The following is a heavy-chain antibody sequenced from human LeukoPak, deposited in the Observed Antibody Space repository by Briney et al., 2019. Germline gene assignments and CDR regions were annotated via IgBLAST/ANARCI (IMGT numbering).Heavy chain of an antibody. CDR1: GFSFSSWW. J-gene: IGHJ3*01. CDR2: IKQDGSDK. CDR3: ARGDFWSGDYTDAFDV. V-gene: IGHV3-7*04. D-gene: IGHD3-3*01. Sequence: GGSLRLSCAASGFSFSSWWMSWVRQAPGKGLEWVASIKQDGSDKYYLDSVKGRFSISGDNVRNALYLQMNSLRAGDTALYYCARGDFWSGDYTDAFDVWGQGTMVTVSS.